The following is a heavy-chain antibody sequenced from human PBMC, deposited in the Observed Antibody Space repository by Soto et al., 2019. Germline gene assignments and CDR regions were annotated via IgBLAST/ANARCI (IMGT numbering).Heavy chain of an antibody. CDR2: ISSGGFIT. J-gene: IGHJ6*02. CDR1: GFTFSDYY. CDR3: ATGVVPATKWGYYSYGLDV. Sequence: QVHLVESGGGSVKPGGSLRLSCAASGFTFSDYYMSWIRQAPGKGLEWVSYISSGGFITYYADSVKGRFTTSWDKAKNSLYLQMNTRNANDTAVYYCATGVVPATKWGYYSYGLDVWGQGTTVTVSS. V-gene: IGHV3-11*01. D-gene: IGHD2-2*01.